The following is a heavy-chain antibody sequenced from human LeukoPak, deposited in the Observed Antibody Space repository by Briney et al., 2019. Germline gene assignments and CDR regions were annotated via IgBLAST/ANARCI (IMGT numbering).Heavy chain of an antibody. Sequence: GGSLRLSCAASGFTFSSYAMSWVRQAPGKGLEWVSAISGSGGSTYYADSVKGRFTISRDNSKNTLYLQMNSLRAEDTAVYYCAKDYPTWIQLWLGAFDIWGQGTMVTVSS. D-gene: IGHD5-18*01. V-gene: IGHV3-23*01. CDR1: GFTFSSYA. J-gene: IGHJ3*02. CDR2: ISGSGGST. CDR3: AKDYPTWIQLWLGAFDI.